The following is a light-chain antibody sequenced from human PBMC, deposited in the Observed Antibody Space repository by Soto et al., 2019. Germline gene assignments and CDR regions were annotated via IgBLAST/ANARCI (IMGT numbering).Light chain of an antibody. V-gene: IGLV4-69*01. CDR1: SGHSNYV. Sequence: QLVLTQSPSASASLGASVKLTCTLSSGHSNYVIAWHQQQPEKGPRYLMKLNSDGSHSKGDGIPDRFSGSSSGAERYLTIYSLQSEDEADYYCQTWDTGIRVFGGGTKLTVL. CDR2: LNSDGSH. J-gene: IGLJ2*01. CDR3: QTWDTGIRV.